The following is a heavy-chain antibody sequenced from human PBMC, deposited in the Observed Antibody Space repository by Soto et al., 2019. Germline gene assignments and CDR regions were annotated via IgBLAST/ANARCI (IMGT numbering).Heavy chain of an antibody. V-gene: IGHV1-69*06. CDR2: IIPIFGTA. Sequence: SVKVSCKASGGTFSSYAISWVRQAPGQGLEWMGGIIPIFGTANYAQKFQGRVTITADKSTSTAYMELSSLRSEDTAVYYCARGENYYGSGSYYKIAWTISDYWGREPWSPSPQ. D-gene: IGHD3-10*01. CDR1: GGTFSSYA. CDR3: ARGENYYGSGSYYKIAWTISDY. J-gene: IGHJ4*02.